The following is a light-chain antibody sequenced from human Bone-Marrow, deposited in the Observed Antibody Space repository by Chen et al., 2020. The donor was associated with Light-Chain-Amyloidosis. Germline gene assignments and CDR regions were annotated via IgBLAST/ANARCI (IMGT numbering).Light chain of an antibody. V-gene: IGLV2-8*01. Sequence: QSALTQPPSASGSPGQSVTISCTGTSSDIVNYDSVSWYQQHPGKAPKLIISEVSRRPAGVPDRFSGSKSGNTASLTVSRLQAEDEAECYCSSYAGSNILYVFGSGTKVTV. CDR3: SSYAGSNILYV. J-gene: IGLJ1*01. CDR1: SSDIVNYDS. CDR2: EVS.